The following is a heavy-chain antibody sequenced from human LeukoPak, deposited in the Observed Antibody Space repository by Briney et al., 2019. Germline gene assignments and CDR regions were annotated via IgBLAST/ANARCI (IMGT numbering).Heavy chain of an antibody. CDR1: SYTFTDFG. Sequence: GASVKVSCKASSYTFTDFGISWVRQAPGQGLEWMGRISTNNGKTNYAQKLQGRVTMTTDTSTSTAYMELRSLRSDDTAVYYCARDHVQLLSPSLDPWGQGTLVTVSS. D-gene: IGHD2-2*01. CDR2: ISTNNGKT. CDR3: ARDHVQLLSPSLDP. J-gene: IGHJ5*02. V-gene: IGHV1-18*01.